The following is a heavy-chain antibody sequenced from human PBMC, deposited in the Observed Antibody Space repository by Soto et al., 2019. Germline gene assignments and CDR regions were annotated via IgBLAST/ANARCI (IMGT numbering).Heavy chain of an antibody. CDR2: IYHSGST. CDR1: GGSISSGGDS. J-gene: IGHJ6*02. Sequence: SLPLSLTCAVSGGSISSGGDSWSWIRQPPGKGLEWIGYIYHSGSTYYNPSLKSRVTISVDRSKNQFSLKLSSVTAADTAVYYCARRRGFPYYYGMDVWGQGTTVTVSS. D-gene: IGHD5-12*01. CDR3: ARRRGFPYYYGMDV. V-gene: IGHV4-30-2*01.